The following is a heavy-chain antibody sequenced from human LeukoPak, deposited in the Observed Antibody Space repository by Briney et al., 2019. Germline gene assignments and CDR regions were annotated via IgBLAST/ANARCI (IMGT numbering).Heavy chain of an antibody. V-gene: IGHV1-2*02. CDR3: ARTYYYGSDPFDP. CDR2: IKPKSGDT. CDR1: GYTFTGYY. Sequence: ASLKASCKASGYTFTGYYMHWVRQAPGQGLYWMEWIKPKSGDTNNTQNLQGRVTMTRDTSTSTAYMELSRLRSDDTAVYYCARTYYYGSDPFDPWGQGTLVTVS. D-gene: IGHD3-10*01. J-gene: IGHJ5*02.